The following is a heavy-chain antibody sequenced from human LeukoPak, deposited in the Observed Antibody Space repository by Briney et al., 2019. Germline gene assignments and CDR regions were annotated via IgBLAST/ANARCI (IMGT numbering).Heavy chain of an antibody. CDR3: ARQVPYSSGWAYYFDY. Sequence: GESLKISCKGSGYSFTSYWISWVRQMPGKGLEWMGRIDPSDSYTNYSPPFQGHVTISADKSISTAYLQWSSLKASDTAMYYRARQVPYSSGWAYYFDYWGQGTLVTVSS. CDR2: IDPSDSYT. J-gene: IGHJ4*02. CDR1: GYSFTSYW. V-gene: IGHV5-10-1*01. D-gene: IGHD6-19*01.